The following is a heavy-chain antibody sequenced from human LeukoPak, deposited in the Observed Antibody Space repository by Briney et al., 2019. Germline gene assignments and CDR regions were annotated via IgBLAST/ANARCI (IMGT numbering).Heavy chain of an antibody. J-gene: IGHJ6*03. V-gene: IGHV4-39*01. CDR1: GCSISSSCYY. Sequence: SETLSLTCTVSGCSISSSCYYWGWLRQPPGKGLEWIGSIYYSGSTYYNPSMKRRVTTSVDTTKNQFSQKLSSVTAADTAVYYLSRANSGCTGCYCYFYYMDVWGKGTTVTVSS. CDR3: SRANSGCTGCYCYFYYMDV. D-gene: IGHD2-8*02. CDR2: IYYSGST.